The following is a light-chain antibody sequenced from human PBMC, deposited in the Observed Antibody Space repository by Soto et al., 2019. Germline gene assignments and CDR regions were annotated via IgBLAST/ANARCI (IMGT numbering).Light chain of an antibody. CDR1: TGAVTSGHY. CDR3: LLLYPGTRRV. CDR2: DTN. Sequence: QAVVTQEPSVTVSPGGTVTLTCGSSTGAVTSGHYPYWFQQKPGQAPRTVIYDTNNKHSWTPARFSGSLLGGKAALTLSGAQPVDEAMYYCLLLYPGTRRVFGTGTKLTVL. J-gene: IGLJ1*01. V-gene: IGLV7-46*01.